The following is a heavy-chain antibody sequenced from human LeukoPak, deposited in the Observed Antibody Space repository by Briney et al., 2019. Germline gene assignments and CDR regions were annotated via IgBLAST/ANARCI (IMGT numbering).Heavy chain of an antibody. CDR3: AREDSGLDY. CDR1: GFTFSSYA. J-gene: IGHJ4*02. CDR2: ISYDGSNK. V-gene: IGHV3-30*04. Sequence: TGGSLRLSCAASGFTFSSYAMHWVREAPGTGLERVAVISYDGSNKYYADSVKGRFTISRDNSKNTLYLQMNSLRAEDTAVYYCAREDSGLDYWGQGTLVTVSS. D-gene: IGHD5-12*01.